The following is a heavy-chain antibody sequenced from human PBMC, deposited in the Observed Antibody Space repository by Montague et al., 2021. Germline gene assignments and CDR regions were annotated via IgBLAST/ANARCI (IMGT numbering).Heavy chain of an antibody. D-gene: IGHD3-10*01. CDR2: IGGSGDDT. CDR1: TSTFRTYV. V-gene: IGHV3-23*01. J-gene: IGHJ4*02. Sequence: LRLSCAVSTSTFRTYVMSWVRQAPGTGLEWLSSIGGSGDDTHYADSVKGRFTISRDISRKTLYLQMDSLTAEDTAVYFCATRGTIVRGVISPQYFDYWGQGTQVTVSS. CDR3: ATRGTIVRGVISPQYFDY.